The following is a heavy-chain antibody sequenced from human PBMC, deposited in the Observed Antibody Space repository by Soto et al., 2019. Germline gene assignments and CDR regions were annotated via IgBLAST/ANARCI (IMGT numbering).Heavy chain of an antibody. D-gene: IGHD1-1*01. Sequence: GESLKISCEASGYIFTNYWIGWVRQMPGKVLEWMGIIYPRDSDARYSPSFQDQVTMSVGKSIGTAYLQWSSLKASATATYYCVRHPGTIQSSVAPRRFDAWAQGTIVTVTS. CDR2: IYPRDSDA. CDR3: VRHPGTIQSSVAPRRFDA. V-gene: IGHV5-51*01. J-gene: IGHJ4*02. CDR1: GYIFTNYW.